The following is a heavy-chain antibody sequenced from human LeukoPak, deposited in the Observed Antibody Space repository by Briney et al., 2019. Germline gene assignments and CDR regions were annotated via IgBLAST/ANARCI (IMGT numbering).Heavy chain of an antibody. V-gene: IGHV3-21*01. J-gene: IGHJ3*02. D-gene: IGHD4-17*01. CDR2: ISSSSSYI. CDR3: ARDGTTVTTLDAFDI. Sequence: PGGSLRLSCAASGFTFRKYWLHWVRQAPGKGLEWVSSISSSSSYIYYADSVKGRFTISRDNAKNSLYLQMNSLRAEDTAVYYCARDGTTVTTLDAFDIWGQGTMVTVSS. CDR1: GFTFRKYW.